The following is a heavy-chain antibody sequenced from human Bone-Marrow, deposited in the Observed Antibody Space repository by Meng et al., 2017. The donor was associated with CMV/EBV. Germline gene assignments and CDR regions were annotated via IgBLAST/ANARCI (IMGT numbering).Heavy chain of an antibody. Sequence: ASVKVSCKASGYTFNSYGLSWVRQAPGQGLEWMGWISAYNGYTNYAQKLQDRVIMTIDTSTTTAYMELRSLRSDDTAVYYCARDPPYHDFWSDYSYFDYWGQGTLVTVSS. CDR1: GYTFNSYG. CDR2: ISAYNGYT. J-gene: IGHJ4*02. D-gene: IGHD3-3*01. CDR3: ARDPPYHDFWSDYSYFDY. V-gene: IGHV1-18*01.